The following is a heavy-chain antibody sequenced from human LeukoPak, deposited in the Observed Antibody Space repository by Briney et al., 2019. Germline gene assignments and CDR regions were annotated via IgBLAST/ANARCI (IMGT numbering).Heavy chain of an antibody. Sequence: GGSLRLSCTASGFTFSSYAMTWVRQAPGKGLEWVSGISGGGGTTYYADSVKGRFTISRDNSKNTLYLHMNGLRAEDTAVYYCAKDFSIVATITFDYWGQGTLVTVSS. V-gene: IGHV3-23*01. J-gene: IGHJ4*02. CDR1: GFTFSSYA. D-gene: IGHD5-12*01. CDR2: ISGGGGTT. CDR3: AKDFSIVATITFDY.